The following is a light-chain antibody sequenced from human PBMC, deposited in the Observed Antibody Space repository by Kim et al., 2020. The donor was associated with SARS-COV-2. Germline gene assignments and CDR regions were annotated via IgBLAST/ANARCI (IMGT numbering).Light chain of an antibody. J-gene: IGKJ2*02. CDR3: TQGLHLPRT. CDR1: QSLLHSDGKTY. CDR2: EVS. V-gene: IGKV2-29*02. Sequence: VMTQTPLSLSVTPGQPASISCKSSQSLLHSDGKTYLYWYLQKPGQSPQLLIHEVSRRFSGVPDRISGSGSGTDFTLKISRVEAEDVGVFYCTQGLHLPRTFGQGTKLEI.